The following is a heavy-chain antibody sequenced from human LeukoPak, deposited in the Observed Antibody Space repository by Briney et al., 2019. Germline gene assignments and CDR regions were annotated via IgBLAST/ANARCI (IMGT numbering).Heavy chain of an antibody. J-gene: IGHJ4*02. CDR1: GFTFSRYA. Sequence: GSLRLSCAASGFTFSRYAMSWVRQAPGKGLEWIGYIYYSGSTNYNPSLKSRVTISVDTSKNQFSLKLSSVTAADTAVYYCARATGWLRILDYWGQGTLVTVSS. CDR3: ARATGWLRILDY. D-gene: IGHD5-12*01. CDR2: IYYSGST. V-gene: IGHV4-59*08.